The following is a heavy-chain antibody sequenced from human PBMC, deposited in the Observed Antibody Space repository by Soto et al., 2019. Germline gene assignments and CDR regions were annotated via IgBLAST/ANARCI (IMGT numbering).Heavy chain of an antibody. CDR2: IYYSGST. CDR3: ARHVGGWYESFDY. D-gene: IGHD6-19*01. Sequence: PSETLSLTCVVSGGSLSSYYWSWIRQPPGKGLEWIGYIYYSGSTNYNPSLKSRVTISVDTSKNQFSLKLSSVTAADTAVCYCARHVGGWYESFDYWGQGTLVTVSS. J-gene: IGHJ4*02. CDR1: GGSLSSYY. V-gene: IGHV4-59*08.